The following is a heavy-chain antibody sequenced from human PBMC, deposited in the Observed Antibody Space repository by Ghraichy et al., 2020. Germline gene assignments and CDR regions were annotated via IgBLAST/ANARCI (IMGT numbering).Heavy chain of an antibody. Sequence: GGSLRLSCATSGFTFNTYGMHWVRQAPGKGLEWVGIIWYDGTNKYYGDSVKGRFTISRDNSKNTLYLQMSSLRVEDTAVYYCARDRDGSYGYFDYWGQGVGVTVSS. CDR1: GFTFNTYG. D-gene: IGHD3-10*01. CDR3: ARDRDGSYGYFDY. J-gene: IGHJ4*02. V-gene: IGHV3-33*01. CDR2: IWYDGTNK.